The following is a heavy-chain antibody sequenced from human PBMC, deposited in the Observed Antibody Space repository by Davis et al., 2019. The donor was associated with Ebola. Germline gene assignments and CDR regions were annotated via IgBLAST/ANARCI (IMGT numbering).Heavy chain of an antibody. D-gene: IGHD4-17*01. V-gene: IGHV5-51*01. J-gene: IGHJ6*02. CDR3: ARLVTTNYYYDGMDV. CDR2: IYPGDSDT. CDR1: GYSFTSYW. Sequence: GESLKIPCQGSGYSFTSYWIGWVRQLPGTGLEWMGIIYPGDSDTRYSPSFQGQVTISADKSISTAYLQWSSLKASDTAMYYCARLVTTNYYYDGMDVWGQGTTVTVSS.